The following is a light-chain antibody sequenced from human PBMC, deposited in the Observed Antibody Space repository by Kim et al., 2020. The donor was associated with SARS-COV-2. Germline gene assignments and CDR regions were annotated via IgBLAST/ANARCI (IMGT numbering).Light chain of an antibody. J-gene: IGKJ2*01. CDR3: QQYGTSPPNT. CDR1: QTISNNY. CDR2: GAS. V-gene: IGKV3-20*01. Sequence: EIVLTQSPGPLSLSPGERATLSCRASQTISNNYLAWYQQKPGQGPRLLIYGASSRATGIPDRFSGSGSGTDFTLTINRLEPEDFAVYYCQQYGTSPPNTFGQGTKVDIK.